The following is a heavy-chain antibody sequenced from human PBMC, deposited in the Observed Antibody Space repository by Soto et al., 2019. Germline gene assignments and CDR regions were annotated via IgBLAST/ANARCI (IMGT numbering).Heavy chain of an antibody. V-gene: IGHV3-11*01. CDR1: GFTFSDYY. D-gene: IGHD6-13*01. CDR3: ASSIAAQTTNKEWYCEL. Sequence: QVQLVESGGGLVKPGGSLRLSCAASGFTFSDYYMSWIRQAPGKGLEWVSYISSSGSTIYYADSVKGRFTISRDNAKNSLDLQMNSLRAEDTAVYYWASSIAAQTTNKEWYCELWGRGTLVTVSS. CDR2: ISSSGSTI. J-gene: IGHJ2*01.